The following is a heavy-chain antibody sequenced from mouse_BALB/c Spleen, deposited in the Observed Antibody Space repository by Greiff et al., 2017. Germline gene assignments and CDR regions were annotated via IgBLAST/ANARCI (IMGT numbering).Heavy chain of an antibody. Sequence: EVHLVESGPGLVKPSQSLSLTCTVTGYSITSDYAWNWIRQFPGNKLEWMGYISYSGSTSYNPSLKSRISITRDTSKNQFFLQLNSVTTEDTATYYCARWGVRRGVMDYWGQGTSVTVSS. V-gene: IGHV3-2*02. J-gene: IGHJ4*01. CDR2: ISYSGST. CDR1: GYSITSDYA. D-gene: IGHD2-14*01. CDR3: ARWGVRRGVMDY.